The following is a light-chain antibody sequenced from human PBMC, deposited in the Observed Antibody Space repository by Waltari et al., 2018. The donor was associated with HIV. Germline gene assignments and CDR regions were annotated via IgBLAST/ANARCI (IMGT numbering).Light chain of an antibody. J-gene: IGLJ2*01. CDR2: NNN. Sequence: QSVLTQPPSASGTPGQRVTLSCSGRHSTIGSNTVNWYQQLPGTAPKLLIYNNNQRPSGVSDRFSGSKSGTSASLAISGLQSEDEADYYCAAWDDSLNAHVLFGGGTKLTVL. CDR1: HSTIGSNT. CDR3: AAWDDSLNAHVL. V-gene: IGLV1-44*01.